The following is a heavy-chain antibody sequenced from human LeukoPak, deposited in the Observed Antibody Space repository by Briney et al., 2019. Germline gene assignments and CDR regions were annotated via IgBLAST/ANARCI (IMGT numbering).Heavy chain of an antibody. D-gene: IGHD6-13*01. J-gene: IGHJ4*02. CDR2: IYSGGST. V-gene: IGHV3-66*04. Sequence: PGGSLRLSCAVFGFTVSSNYMSWVRQAPGKGLEWVSVIYSGGSTYYADSVKGRFTISRDNSKNTLYLQMNSLRAEDTAVYYCARLGIAAAGSFDYWGQGTLVTVSS. CDR1: GFTVSSNY. CDR3: ARLGIAAAGSFDY.